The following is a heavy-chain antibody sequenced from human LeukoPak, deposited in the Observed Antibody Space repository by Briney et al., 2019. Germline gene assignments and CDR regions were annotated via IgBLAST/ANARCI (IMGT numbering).Heavy chain of an antibody. V-gene: IGHV3-21*01. CDR1: GFTFSSNS. J-gene: IGHJ4*02. Sequence: GGSLRLSCAASGFTFSSNSMSWVRQAPGKGLEWVSSISSSSSYIHYADSVKGRFTISRDNAKNSLYLQVNSLRAEDTAVYYCARGKSDYSSSPSNFDYWGQGTLVTVSS. CDR2: ISSSSSYI. CDR3: ARGKSDYSSSPSNFDY. D-gene: IGHD6-6*01.